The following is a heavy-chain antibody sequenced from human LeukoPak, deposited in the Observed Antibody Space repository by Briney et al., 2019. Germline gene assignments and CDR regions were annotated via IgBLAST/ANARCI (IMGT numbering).Heavy chain of an antibody. V-gene: IGHV3-30*18. D-gene: IGHD4-17*01. CDR2: ISDEGRNK. Sequence: GGSLRLSCAASGFSFISYGMHSVRQAPGKGLERVGGISDEGRNKNYADSVKGRFTISRDNSKDTLYLQMNSLRDEDTAVYYCAKRPSDYGDYVTYFDYWGQGTLVTVSS. CDR1: GFSFISYG. J-gene: IGHJ4*02. CDR3: AKRPSDYGDYVTYFDY.